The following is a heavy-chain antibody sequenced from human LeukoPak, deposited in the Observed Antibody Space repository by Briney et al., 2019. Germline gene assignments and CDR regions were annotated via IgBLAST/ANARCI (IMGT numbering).Heavy chain of an antibody. D-gene: IGHD6-19*01. CDR2: ISYDGSNK. J-gene: IGHJ4*02. CDR3: AKDHSSGWYAFDY. CDR1: GFTFSSYG. Sequence: GGSLRLSCAASGFTFSSYGMHWVRQAPGKGLEWVAVISYDGSNKYYADSVKGRFTISRDNSKNMLYLQMNSLRAEDTAVYYCAKDHSSGWYAFDYWGQGTLVAVSS. V-gene: IGHV3-30*18.